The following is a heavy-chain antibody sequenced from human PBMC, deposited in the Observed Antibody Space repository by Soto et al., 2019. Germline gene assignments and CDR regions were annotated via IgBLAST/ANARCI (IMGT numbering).Heavy chain of an antibody. CDR2: ISASGGGGT. D-gene: IGHD3-10*01. Sequence: PGGSLRLSCAASGFTFSSYPMHWVRQAPGKGLEYVSAISASGGGGTYYADTVKGRFSISRDNSKSTLYLQMGSLRAEDMAVYYSPRANDYGSGKYYNDYWRQRTLVTVSS. V-gene: IGHV3-64*02. CDR1: GFTFSSYP. J-gene: IGHJ4*02. CDR3: PRANDYGSGKYYNDY.